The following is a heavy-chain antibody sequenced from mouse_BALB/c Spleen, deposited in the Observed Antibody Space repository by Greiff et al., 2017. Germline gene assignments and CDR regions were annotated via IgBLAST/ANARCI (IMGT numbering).Heavy chain of an antibody. CDR1: GYTFSSYW. CDR3: ARSRGLYYYAMDY. D-gene: IGHD3-1*01. V-gene: IGHV1-9*01. CDR2: ILPGSGST. Sequence: QVQLQQSGAELMKPGASVKISCKATGYTFSSYWIEWVKQRPGHGLEWIGEILPGSGSTNYNEKFKGKATFTADTSSNPAYMQLSSLTSEDSAVYYCARSRGLYYYAMDYWGQGTSVTVSS. J-gene: IGHJ4*01.